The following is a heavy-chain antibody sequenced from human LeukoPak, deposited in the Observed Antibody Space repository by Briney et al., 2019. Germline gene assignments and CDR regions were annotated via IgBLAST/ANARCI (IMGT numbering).Heavy chain of an antibody. V-gene: IGHV3-7*01. Sequence: GGSLRLSCAGYGFTFSSYWMSWVRQAPGRGLEWVANINQDGSEKYYVDSVKGRFTIFRDNAKNSLYLQMNSLRVEDTAVYYCARRRAVAFDYWGQGTLVTVSS. D-gene: IGHD6-19*01. CDR2: INQDGSEK. CDR3: ARRRAVAFDY. J-gene: IGHJ4*02. CDR1: GFTFSSYW.